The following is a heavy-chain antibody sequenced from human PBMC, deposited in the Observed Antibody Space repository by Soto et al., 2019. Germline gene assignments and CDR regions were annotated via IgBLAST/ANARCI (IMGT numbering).Heavy chain of an antibody. Sequence: QVQLGQSGAEVKKPGSSVKGSCKASGGTFSSYAISWVRQAPGQGLEWMGGIIPIFGTANYAQKFQGRVTSTADESTSTAYMELSSLRSEDTAVYYCAIDYRNYLWCFDYWGQGTLVTVSS. CDR3: AIDYRNYLWCFDY. CDR1: GGTFSSYA. CDR2: IIPIFGTA. D-gene: IGHD4-4*01. V-gene: IGHV1-69*01. J-gene: IGHJ4*02.